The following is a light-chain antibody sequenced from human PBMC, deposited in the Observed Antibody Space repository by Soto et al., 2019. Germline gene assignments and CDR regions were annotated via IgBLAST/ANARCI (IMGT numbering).Light chain of an antibody. CDR3: QQRSNWPLT. V-gene: IGKV3-11*01. CDR1: QSVSSY. J-gene: IGKJ4*01. Sequence: VVMTQSPATLSLSPGERATLSCRASQSVSSYLAWYQQKPGQAPRLLIYDASNRATGIPARFSGSGSGTDFPLTISSLEPEDFAVYYCQQRSNWPLTFGGGTKVDIK. CDR2: DAS.